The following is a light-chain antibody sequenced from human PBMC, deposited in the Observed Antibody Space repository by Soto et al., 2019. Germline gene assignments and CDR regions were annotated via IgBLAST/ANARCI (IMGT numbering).Light chain of an antibody. Sequence: EIVMTQSPGTLSLSPGERATISCRASQVIGSRYLAWYHQKSGQAPSLLIYGASSMATGIPDRFSGSGSVTDFSLNISSLEPEYFGVYYCQQFGSSIPHTFGQGTTLEIK. CDR2: GAS. CDR3: QQFGSSIPHT. CDR1: QVIGSRY. V-gene: IGKV3-20*01. J-gene: IGKJ2*01.